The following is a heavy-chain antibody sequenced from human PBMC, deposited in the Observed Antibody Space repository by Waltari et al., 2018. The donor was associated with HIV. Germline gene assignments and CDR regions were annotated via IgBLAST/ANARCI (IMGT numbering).Heavy chain of an antibody. D-gene: IGHD2-15*01. CDR1: GGTFSSYA. CDR2: INPIFGTA. CDR3: ARGPRYCSGGSCYPSPPGY. Sequence: QVQLVQSGAEAQKPGSSVKVSCKASGGTFSSYAISWVRQAPGQGLGWMGEINPIFGTANYAQKFQGRVTITADESTSTAYMELSSLRSEDTAVYYCARGPRYCSGGSCYPSPPGYWGQGTLVTVSS. V-gene: IGHV1-69*01. J-gene: IGHJ4*02.